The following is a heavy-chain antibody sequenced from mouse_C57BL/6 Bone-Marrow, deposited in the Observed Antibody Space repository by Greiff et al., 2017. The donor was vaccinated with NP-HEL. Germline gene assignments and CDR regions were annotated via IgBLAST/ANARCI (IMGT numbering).Heavy chain of an antibody. CDR1: GYTFTDYY. CDR2: IYPGSGNT. V-gene: IGHV1-76*01. CDR3: AIWLRRSYWYFDV. J-gene: IGHJ1*03. Sequence: QVQLQQSGAELVRPGASVKLSCKASGYTFTDYYINWVKQRPGQGLEWIARIYPGSGNTYYNEKFKGKATLTAEKSSSTAYMQLSSLTSEDSAVYFCAIWLRRSYWYFDVWGTGTTVTVSS. D-gene: IGHD2-2*01.